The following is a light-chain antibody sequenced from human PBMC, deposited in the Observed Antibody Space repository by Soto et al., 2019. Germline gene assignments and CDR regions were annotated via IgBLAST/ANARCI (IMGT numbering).Light chain of an antibody. V-gene: IGKV1-5*03. J-gene: IGKJ4*01. CDR3: QQSYSTPLT. CDR2: KAS. Sequence: DIQMTQSPSTLSGSVGERVASSCRASQTISSWLAWYQQKPGKAPKLLIYKASTLKSGVPSRFSGSGSGTDFTLAISSLQPEDFATYYCQQSYSTPLTFGGGTKVDI. CDR1: QTISSW.